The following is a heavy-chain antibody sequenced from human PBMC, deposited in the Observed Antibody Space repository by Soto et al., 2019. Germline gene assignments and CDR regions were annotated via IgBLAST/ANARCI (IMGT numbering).Heavy chain of an antibody. V-gene: IGHV3-74*01. CDR1: GFTFSSYW. CDR3: ARVDSGYDFWSGYHTENWFDP. J-gene: IGHJ5*02. D-gene: IGHD3-3*01. CDR2: INSDGSST. Sequence: EVQLVESGGGLVQPVGSLRLSCAASGFTFSSYWMHWVRQAPGKGLVWVSRINSDGSSTSYADSVKGRFTISRDNAKNTLYLQMNSLRAEDTAVYYCARVDSGYDFWSGYHTENWFDPWGQGTLVTVSS.